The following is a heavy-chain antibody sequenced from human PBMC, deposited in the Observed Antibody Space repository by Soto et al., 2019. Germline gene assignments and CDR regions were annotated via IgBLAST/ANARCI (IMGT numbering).Heavy chain of an antibody. D-gene: IGHD3-22*01. CDR2: IYDTGISGYTPST. CDR3: AREGYDSSGFYLPQLYYYYYGMDV. J-gene: IGHJ6*02. V-gene: IGHV4-59*01. CDR1: GGSITSSY. Sequence: SETLSLTCTVSGGSITSSYWSWIRRPPGKGLEWIAYIYDTGISGYTPSTSYNPSLKSRVTMSVDTSKSQFSLKLTSVTAADTAVYYCAREGYDSSGFYLPQLYYYYYGMDVWGQGTTVTVSS.